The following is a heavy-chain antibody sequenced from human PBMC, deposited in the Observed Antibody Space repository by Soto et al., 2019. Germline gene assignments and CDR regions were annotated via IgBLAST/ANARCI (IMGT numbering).Heavy chain of an antibody. J-gene: IGHJ4*01. CDR3: TRAIRKDIVVTDLPGDQFDC. CDR1: GYSFTSYW. CDR2: IYPGDSDT. V-gene: IGHV5-51*01. D-gene: IGHD2-15*01. Sequence: GESLKISCKGSGYSFTSYWIGWVRQMPGKGLEWMGIIYPGDSDTRYSPSFQGQVTISADKSISTAYLQWSSLKASDTAMYFCTRAIRKDIVVTDLPGDQFDCWAKGTLAT.